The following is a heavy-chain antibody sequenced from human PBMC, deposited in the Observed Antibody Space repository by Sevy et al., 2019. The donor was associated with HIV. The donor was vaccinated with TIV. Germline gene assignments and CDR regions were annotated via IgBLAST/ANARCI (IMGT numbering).Heavy chain of an antibody. J-gene: IGHJ5*02. Sequence: SETLSLTCAVYGGSFSGYYWSWIRQPPGKGLEWIGEINHSGRTNYNPSLKSRVTISVDTSKNQFSLKLSSVTAADTAVYYCARGIAAAGTPLVWFDPWGQGTLVTVSS. CDR1: GGSFSGYY. CDR3: ARGIAAAGTPLVWFDP. D-gene: IGHD6-13*01. V-gene: IGHV4-34*01. CDR2: INHSGRT.